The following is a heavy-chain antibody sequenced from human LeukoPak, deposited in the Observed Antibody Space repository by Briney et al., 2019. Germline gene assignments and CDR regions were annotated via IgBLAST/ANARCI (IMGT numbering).Heavy chain of an antibody. CDR1: GFTFSSYW. V-gene: IGHV3-7*01. D-gene: IGHD2-2*01. CDR3: AAGGEYQPLDV. J-gene: IGHJ6*04. Sequence: GGSLRLSCAASGFTFSSYWMSWVRQAPGKGLEWVANIKQDGSEKYYVDSVKGRFTISRDNAKNSLYLQMNSLRAEDTAVYYCAAGGEYQPLDVWGKGTTVTVSS. CDR2: IKQDGSEK.